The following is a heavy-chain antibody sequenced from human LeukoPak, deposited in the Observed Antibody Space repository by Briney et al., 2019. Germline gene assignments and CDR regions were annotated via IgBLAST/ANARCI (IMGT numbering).Heavy chain of an antibody. V-gene: IGHV4-34*01. CDR1: GGSFSGYY. Sequence: PSETLSLTCAVYGGSFSGYYWSWIRQPPGKGLEWIGEINHSGSTNYNPSLKSRVTISVDTSKNQFSLKLSSVTAADTAVYYCARAARHFWSDYYTGANWFDPWGQGTLVTVSS. CDR2: INHSGST. CDR3: ARAARHFWSDYYTGANWFDP. D-gene: IGHD3-3*02. J-gene: IGHJ5*02.